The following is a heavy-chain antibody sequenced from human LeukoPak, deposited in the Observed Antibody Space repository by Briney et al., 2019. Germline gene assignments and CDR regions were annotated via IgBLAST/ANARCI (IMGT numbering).Heavy chain of an antibody. V-gene: IGHV3-30*18. J-gene: IGHJ4*02. CDR3: AKSATVTTQQRGYFDY. CDR2: ISYDGSNK. Sequence: PGRPLRLSCAASGFTFNSYGMHWVRQAPGKGLEWVAVISYDGSNKYFADSMKGRFTISRDNPKNTLYLQMNSLRAEDTAVYYCAKSATVTTQQRGYFDYWGQGTLVTVSS. CDR1: GFTFNSYG. D-gene: IGHD4-11*01.